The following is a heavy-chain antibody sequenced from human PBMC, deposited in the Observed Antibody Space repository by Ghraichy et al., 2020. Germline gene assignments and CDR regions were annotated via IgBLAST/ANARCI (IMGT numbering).Heavy chain of an antibody. V-gene: IGHV4-34*01. CDR1: GGSFSGYY. Sequence: QTLSLTCAVYGGSFSGYYWSWIRQPPGKGLEWIGEINHSGDTNYNPSLKSRVTISVDTSKNQFSLKLSSVTAADTAVYYCARGWSSSSKRPFDYWGQGTLVTVSS. D-gene: IGHD6-13*01. CDR2: INHSGDT. J-gene: IGHJ4*02. CDR3: ARGWSSSSKRPFDY.